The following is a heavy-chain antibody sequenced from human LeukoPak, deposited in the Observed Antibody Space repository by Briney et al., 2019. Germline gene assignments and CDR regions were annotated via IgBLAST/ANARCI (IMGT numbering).Heavy chain of an antibody. D-gene: IGHD3-10*01. CDR2: IWYDGSNK. V-gene: IGHV3-33*08. Sequence: GGSLRLSCAASGFTFSNYMMHWVRQAPGKGLEWVALIWYDGSNKYYADSVKGRFTISRDNSKNTLYLQMNSLRVEDTAVYYCASWRGSGSYGGYFDYWGQGTLVTVSS. J-gene: IGHJ4*02. CDR3: ASWRGSGSYGGYFDY. CDR1: GFTFSNYM.